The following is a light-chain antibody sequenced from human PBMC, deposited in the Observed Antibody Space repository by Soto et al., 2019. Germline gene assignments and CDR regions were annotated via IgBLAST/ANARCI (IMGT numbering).Light chain of an antibody. J-gene: IGKJ1*01. CDR1: QSVSSSY. CDR3: QQYGSSPRT. V-gene: IGKV3-20*01. Sequence: IVSTQSPCTLSLSPGERATLSCRASQSVSSSYLAWYQQKPGQAPRLLIYGASSRATGIPDRFSGSGSGTDFTLTISRLEPEDFAVYYCQQYGSSPRTFGQGTKVDI. CDR2: GAS.